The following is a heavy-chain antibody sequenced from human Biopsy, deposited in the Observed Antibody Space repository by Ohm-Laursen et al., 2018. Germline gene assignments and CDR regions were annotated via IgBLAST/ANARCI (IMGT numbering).Heavy chain of an antibody. CDR1: GGSIISYY. V-gene: IGHV4-59*01. Sequence: TLSLTCSVSGGSIISYYWAWIRQPPGKGLEWIGHVYNGGITNYNPSLKSRVTISKDTSKNQFSLQVNSVTAADTAVYYCARDFRAGSGFLRSNNHYCGMDVWGPGTRVTVSS. CDR3: ARDFRAGSGFLRSNNHYCGMDV. CDR2: VYNGGIT. J-gene: IGHJ6*02. D-gene: IGHD5-24*01.